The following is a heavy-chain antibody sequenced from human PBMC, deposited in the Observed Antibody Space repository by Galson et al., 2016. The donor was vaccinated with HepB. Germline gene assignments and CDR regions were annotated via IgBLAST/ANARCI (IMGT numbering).Heavy chain of an antibody. J-gene: IGHJ3*02. V-gene: IGHV3-33*01. CDR3: ARSPPPATPTAGSLDI. Sequence: SLRLSCATSRFTLTTYAIHWVRQAPGKGLEWLAVIWFDGINKFYADPVKGRFTISRDDSKNTVYLQMNSLRVEDTAVYYCARSPPPATPTAGSLDIWGQGTVLTVSS. CDR1: RFTLTTYA. CDR2: IWFDGINK.